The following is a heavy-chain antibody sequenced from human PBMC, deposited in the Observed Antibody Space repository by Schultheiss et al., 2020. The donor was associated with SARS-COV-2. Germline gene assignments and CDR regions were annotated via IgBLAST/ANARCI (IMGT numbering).Heavy chain of an antibody. V-gene: IGHV3-33*06. CDR3: AKEGHYYYYYGMDV. CDR2: IWYDGSNK. Sequence: GGSLRLSCAASGFTFSSYGMHWVRQAPGKGLEWVAVIWYDGSNKYYADSVKGRFTISRDNSKNTLYLQMNSLRAEDTAVYYCAKEGHYYYYYGMDVWGQGTTVTVSS. J-gene: IGHJ6*02. CDR1: GFTFSSYG.